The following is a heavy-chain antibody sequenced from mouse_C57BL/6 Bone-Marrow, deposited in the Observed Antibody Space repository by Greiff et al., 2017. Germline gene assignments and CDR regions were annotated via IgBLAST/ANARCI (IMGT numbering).Heavy chain of an antibody. J-gene: IGHJ3*01. V-gene: IGHV5-6*02. CDR3: AIRRGWFAY. CDR2: ISSGGSYT. CDR1: GFTFSSYG. Sequence: EVKLMESGGDLVKPGGSLKLSCAASGFTFSSYGMSWVRQTPDKRLEWVATISSGGSYTYYPDSVKGRFTISRDNAKNTLYLKMSSLKSEDTAMYYCAIRRGWFAYWGQGTLVTVSA.